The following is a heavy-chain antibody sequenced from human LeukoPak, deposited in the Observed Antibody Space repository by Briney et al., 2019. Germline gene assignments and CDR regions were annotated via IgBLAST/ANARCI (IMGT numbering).Heavy chain of an antibody. V-gene: IGHV1-18*01. Sequence: GASVKVSCKASGYTFTSYAMHWVRQAPGQRLEWMGWISAYNGNTNYAQKLQGRVTMTTDTSTSTAYMELRSLRSDDTAVYYCAREGRGTLPFDYWGQGTLVTVSS. D-gene: IGHD1-1*01. CDR2: ISAYNGNT. CDR1: GYTFTSYA. J-gene: IGHJ4*02. CDR3: AREGRGTLPFDY.